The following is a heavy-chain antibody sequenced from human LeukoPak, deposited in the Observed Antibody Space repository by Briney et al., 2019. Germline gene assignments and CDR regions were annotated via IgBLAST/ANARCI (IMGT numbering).Heavy chain of an antibody. V-gene: IGHV4-59*01. J-gene: IGHJ3*02. CDR3: AREAATNDDAFDI. CDR1: GGSISSYY. Sequence: PSETLSLTCTVSGGSISSYYWSWIRQPPGKGLEWIGYIYYSGSTNYNPSLKSRVTISVDTSKNQFSLKLSSVTAADTAVYYCAREAATNDDAFDIWGQGTMVTVSS. D-gene: IGHD2-15*01. CDR2: IYYSGST.